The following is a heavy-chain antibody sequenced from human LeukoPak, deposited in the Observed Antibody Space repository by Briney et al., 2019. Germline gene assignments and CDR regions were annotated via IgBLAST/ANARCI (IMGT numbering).Heavy chain of an antibody. CDR3: ARDAASPYYDLWSGYYGYYYGMDV. CDR2: ISYDGSNK. Sequence: GGSLRLSCAASGFTFSSYAMHWVRQAPGKGLEWVAVISYDGSNKYYADSVKGRFTISRDNSKNTLYLQMNSLRAEDTAVYYCARDAASPYYDLWSGYYGYYYGMDVWGQGTTVTVSS. CDR1: GFTFSSYA. J-gene: IGHJ6*02. D-gene: IGHD3-3*01. V-gene: IGHV3-30-3*01.